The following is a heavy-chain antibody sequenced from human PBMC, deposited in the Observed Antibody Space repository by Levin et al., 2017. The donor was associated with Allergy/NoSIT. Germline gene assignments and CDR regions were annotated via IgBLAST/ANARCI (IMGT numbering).Heavy chain of an antibody. Sequence: ASVKVSCKASGGTFSSYAISWVRQAPGQGLEWMGGIIPIFGTANYAQKFQGRVTITADKSTSTAYMELSSLRSEDTAVYYCARDRYCSGGSCRFDYWGQGTLVTVSS. CDR1: GGTFSSYA. D-gene: IGHD2-15*01. CDR2: IIPIFGTA. CDR3: ARDRYCSGGSCRFDY. J-gene: IGHJ4*02. V-gene: IGHV1-69*06.